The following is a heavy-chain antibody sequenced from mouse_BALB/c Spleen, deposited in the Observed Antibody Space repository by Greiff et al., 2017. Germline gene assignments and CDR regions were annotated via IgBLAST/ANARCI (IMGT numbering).Heavy chain of an antibody. CDR2: ISYSGST. CDR1: GDSITSGY. Sequence: EVQVVESGPSLVKPSQTLSLTCSVTGDSITSGYWNWIRKFPGNKLEYMGYISYSGSTYYNPSLKSRISITRDTSKNQYYLQLNSVTTEDTATYYCARAHYYYGSSYFDYWGQGTTLTVSS. CDR3: ARAHYYYGSSYFDY. J-gene: IGHJ2*01. V-gene: IGHV3-8*02. D-gene: IGHD1-1*01.